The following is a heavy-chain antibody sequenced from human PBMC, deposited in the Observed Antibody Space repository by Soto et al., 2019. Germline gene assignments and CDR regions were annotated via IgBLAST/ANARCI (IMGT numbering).Heavy chain of an antibody. CDR3: ARDGGYCSGGACKDAFDI. CDR1: GFTFSTYW. Sequence: EVQLVESGGGLVQPGGSLRLSCEASGFTFSTYWLAWVRQAPGKGLEWVANIKEDVSTTHYVDSVKGRFTITRDNAKNSLYLQMTSLRAEDTAMYYCARDGGYCSGGACKDAFDIWGQGTLVTVSS. CDR2: IKEDVSTT. D-gene: IGHD2-15*01. J-gene: IGHJ3*02. V-gene: IGHV3-7*01.